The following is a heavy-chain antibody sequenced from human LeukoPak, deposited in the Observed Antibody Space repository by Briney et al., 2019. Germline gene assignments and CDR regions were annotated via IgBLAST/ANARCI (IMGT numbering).Heavy chain of an antibody. Sequence: SETLSLTCTVSGGSISSYYWSWIRQPPGKGLEWIGYIYYSGSTNYNPSLKSRVTISVDTSKNQFSLKLSSVTAADTAVYYCARGDYGGNFSYGMDVWGQGTTVTVSS. CDR2: IYYSGST. D-gene: IGHD4-23*01. J-gene: IGHJ6*02. V-gene: IGHV4-59*01. CDR3: ARGDYGGNFSYGMDV. CDR1: GGSISSYY.